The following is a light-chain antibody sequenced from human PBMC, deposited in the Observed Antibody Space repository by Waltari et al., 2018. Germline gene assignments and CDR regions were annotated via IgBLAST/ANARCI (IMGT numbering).Light chain of an antibody. CDR3: QQSYSTLVT. CDR1: QSISSY. Sequence: DIQMTQSPSSLSASVGDRVTITCRASQSISSYLNWYQQKPGKARRLLIYAASSLQSGVPARVSGRGSGTDLTLTISSLRPEDCATYYCQQSYSTLVTFGPGTKVDIK. J-gene: IGKJ3*01. CDR2: AAS. V-gene: IGKV1-39*01.